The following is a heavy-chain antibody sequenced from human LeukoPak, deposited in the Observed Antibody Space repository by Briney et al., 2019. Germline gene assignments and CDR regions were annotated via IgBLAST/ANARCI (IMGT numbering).Heavy chain of an antibody. CDR2: ISGGGDTT. CDR1: GFTSSSYD. CDR3: AKDASYYDFWSGYSQSFFDY. J-gene: IGHJ4*02. V-gene: IGHV3-23*01. Sequence: GGSLRLSCAASGFTSSSYDMSWVRQAPGRGLEWVSTISGGGDTTYYADSVKGRFTISRDNSKNTLYLQMNSLRAEDTAVYYCAKDASYYDFWSGYSQSFFDYWGQGTLVTASS. D-gene: IGHD3-3*01.